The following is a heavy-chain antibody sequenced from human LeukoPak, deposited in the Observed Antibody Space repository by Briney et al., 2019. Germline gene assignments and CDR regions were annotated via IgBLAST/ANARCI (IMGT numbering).Heavy chain of an antibody. J-gene: IGHJ4*02. CDR1: GGSFSGYY. D-gene: IGHD6-19*01. Sequence: SETLSLTCAVYGGSFSGYYWSWIRQPPGKGLEWIGEINHSGSTNYNPSLKSRVTISVDTSKNQFPLKLSSVTAADTAVYYCARLIAVAGTDYWGQGTLVTVSS. V-gene: IGHV4-34*01. CDR3: ARLIAVAGTDY. CDR2: INHSGST.